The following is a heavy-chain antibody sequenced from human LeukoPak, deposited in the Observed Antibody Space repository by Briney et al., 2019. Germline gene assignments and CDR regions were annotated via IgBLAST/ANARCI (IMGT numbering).Heavy chain of an antibody. J-gene: IGHJ3*02. V-gene: IGHV3-30*18. CDR2: ISYDGSNK. CDR1: GFTFSSYG. Sequence: GGSLRLSCAASGFTFSSYGMHWARQAPGKGLEWVAVISYDGSNKYYADSVKGRFTISRDNSKNTLYLQMNSLRAEDTAVYYCAKDRQWLVPPLDAFDIWGQGTMVTVSS. D-gene: IGHD6-19*01. CDR3: AKDRQWLVPPLDAFDI.